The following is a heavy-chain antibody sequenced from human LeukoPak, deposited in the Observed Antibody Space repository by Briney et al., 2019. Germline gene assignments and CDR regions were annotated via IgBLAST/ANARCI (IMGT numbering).Heavy chain of an antibody. CDR1: GYTFTSYG. J-gene: IGHJ4*02. V-gene: IGHV1-18*01. Sequence: ASVTVSCKASGYTFTSYGISWVRQAPGQGLEWMGWISAYNGNTNYAQKLQGRVTMTTDTSTSTAYMELRSLRSDDTAVYYCARNSLWFGELLAKRYFDYWGQGTLVTVSS. D-gene: IGHD3-10*01. CDR2: ISAYNGNT. CDR3: ARNSLWFGELLAKRYFDY.